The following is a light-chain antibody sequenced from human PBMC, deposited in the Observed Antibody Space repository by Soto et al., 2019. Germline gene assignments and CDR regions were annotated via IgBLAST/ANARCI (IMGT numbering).Light chain of an antibody. J-gene: IGLJ1*01. V-gene: IGLV2-23*02. CDR3: CSWAGSNTFYF. CDR1: SSDVGSYNL. CDR2: EVS. Sequence: QSVLTQPAXVSGSPGQSITISCTGTSSDVGSYNLVSWYQQLPGKAPKLIIYEVSRRPSGVSNRFSGSKSGNTASLTISGLQAEDEADYYCCSWAGSNTFYFFGTGTKVTVL.